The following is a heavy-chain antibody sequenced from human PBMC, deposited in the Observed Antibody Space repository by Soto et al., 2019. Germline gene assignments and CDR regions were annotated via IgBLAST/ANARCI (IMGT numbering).Heavy chain of an antibody. CDR3: ASARWDY. D-gene: IGHD2-15*01. CDR2: IYYNGNT. Sequence: QVQLQQWGAGLLKPSETLSLTCAVSGGSFNANWWSWVRQPPGKGLEWIGEIYYNGNTNYNASLKSLVTISVDTSRNQFSLRLASVTAADTAIYYCASARWDYWGQGTLVTVSS. CDR1: GGSFNANW. J-gene: IGHJ4*02. V-gene: IGHV4-34*01.